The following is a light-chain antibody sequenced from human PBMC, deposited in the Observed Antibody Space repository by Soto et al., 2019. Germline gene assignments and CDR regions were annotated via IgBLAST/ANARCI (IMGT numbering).Light chain of an antibody. J-gene: IGKJ1*01. CDR1: QSVSSNF. Sequence: EIALTQSPGTLSLSPGERTTLSCRASQSVSSNFLDWYQQKPGQAPRLLIYGASSRATGIPDRFSGSGSGTDFTLTISRLEPEDFAVYYCQQYETSPRTFGQGTKVDIK. V-gene: IGKV3-20*01. CDR3: QQYETSPRT. CDR2: GAS.